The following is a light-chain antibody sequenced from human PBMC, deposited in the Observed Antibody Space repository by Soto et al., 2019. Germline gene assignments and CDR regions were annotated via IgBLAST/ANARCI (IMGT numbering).Light chain of an antibody. Sequence: QSALTQPASVSGSPGQSITISCTGTSSDVGGYNYVSWYQQHPGKAPKLMIYDVSNRPSGVSNRFSGSKSGNTASLTISGLQAEDEADYYCSSYTSSSTNYVFGTGTKVPS. CDR1: SSDVGGYNY. J-gene: IGLJ1*01. CDR2: DVS. CDR3: SSYTSSSTNYV. V-gene: IGLV2-14*01.